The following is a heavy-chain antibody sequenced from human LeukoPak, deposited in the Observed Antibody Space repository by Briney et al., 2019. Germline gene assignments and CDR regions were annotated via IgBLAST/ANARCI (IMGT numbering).Heavy chain of an antibody. CDR2: VSSSGGTI. CDR1: GFTFSTYT. V-gene: IGHV3-48*04. J-gene: IGHJ6*03. Sequence: GGSLRLSCAASGFTFSTYTINWVRQAPGKGLEWVSYVSSSGGTIYYADSVKGRFTISRDNAKNSLYLQMNSLRAEDTAVYYCARVGTTNYYFYYMDVWGKGTTVTVPS. CDR3: ARVGTTNYYFYYMDV. D-gene: IGHD2-2*01.